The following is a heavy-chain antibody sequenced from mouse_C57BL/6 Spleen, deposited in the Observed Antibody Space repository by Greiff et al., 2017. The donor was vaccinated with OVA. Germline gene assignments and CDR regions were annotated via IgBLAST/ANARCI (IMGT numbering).Heavy chain of an antibody. V-gene: IGHV1-53*01. CDR2: INPSNGGT. CDR1: GYTFTSYW. D-gene: IGHD1-1*01. CDR3: ARGFYYGSTLDY. J-gene: IGHJ2*01. Sequence: QVQLKESGTELVKPGASVKLSCKASGYTFTSYWMHWVKQRPGQGLEWIGNINPSNGGTNYNEKFKSKATLTVDKSSSTAYMQLSSLTSEDSAVYYCARGFYYGSTLDYWGQGTTLTVSS.